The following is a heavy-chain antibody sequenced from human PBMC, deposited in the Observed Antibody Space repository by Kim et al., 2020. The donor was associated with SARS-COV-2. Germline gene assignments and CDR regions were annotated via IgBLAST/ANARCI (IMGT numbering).Heavy chain of an antibody. D-gene: IGHD6-13*01. CDR2: ISVSGTNT. Sequence: GGSLRLSCAASGFIFSSYVISWVRQAPGKGLEWVSGISVSGTNTYYADSVKGRFSISRDSSKNTLYLQMNSLRAEDTAVYYCAKGAPNSGWYIGAFDIWGQGTVVTVSS. V-gene: IGHV3-23*01. J-gene: IGHJ3*02. CDR1: GFIFSSYV. CDR3: AKGAPNSGWYIGAFDI.